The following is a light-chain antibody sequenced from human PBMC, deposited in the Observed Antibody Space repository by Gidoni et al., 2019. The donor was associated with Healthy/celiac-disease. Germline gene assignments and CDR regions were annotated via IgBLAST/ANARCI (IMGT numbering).Light chain of an antibody. CDR2: EDN. CDR3: QSYDSSIPWV. CDR1: SGSVASNY. V-gene: IGLV6-57*02. J-gene: IGLJ3*02. Sequence: NFMLTQPHSVSESPEKTVTISCTGSSGSVASNYVQWYQQRPGSAPTTVIYEDNQRPSGVPDRFSGSIDSSSNSASLTISGLKTEDEADYYCQSYDSSIPWVFGGGTKLTVL.